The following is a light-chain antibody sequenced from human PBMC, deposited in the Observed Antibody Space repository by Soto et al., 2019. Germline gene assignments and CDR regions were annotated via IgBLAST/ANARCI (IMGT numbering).Light chain of an antibody. V-gene: IGKV1-5*01. CDR2: DAS. CDR1: QSISSW. J-gene: IGKJ5*01. CDR3: QKYDSALT. Sequence: DIQMTQSPSTLSASVGDRVTITCRASQSISSWLAWYQQKLGRAPRLLIYDASSLESGVPSRFSGSGYGTEFTLTISSLQPDDFATYYCQKYDSALTFGQGTRLEIK.